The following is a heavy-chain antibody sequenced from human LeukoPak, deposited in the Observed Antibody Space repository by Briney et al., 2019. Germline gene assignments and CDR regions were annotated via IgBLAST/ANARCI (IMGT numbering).Heavy chain of an antibody. Sequence: PSETLSLTCTVSGGSISSSSYYWGWIRQPPGKGLEWIGSIYYSWSTYYNPSLKCRVTISVGRSENQFSLKLKSVTAADTAVYDCARAQHTHTGTTYYVDYWGQGTRVTV. D-gene: IGHD1-1*01. CDR1: GGSISSSSYY. CDR3: ARAQHTHTGTTYYVDY. J-gene: IGHJ4*02. V-gene: IGHV4-39*07. CDR2: IYYSWST.